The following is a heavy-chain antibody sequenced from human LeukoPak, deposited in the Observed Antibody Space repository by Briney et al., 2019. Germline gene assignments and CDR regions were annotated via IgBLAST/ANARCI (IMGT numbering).Heavy chain of an antibody. CDR1: GLTFSSYA. V-gene: IGHV3-23*01. J-gene: IGHJ6*02. CDR2: ISGSGGDT. Sequence: PGGSLRLSCAAFGLTFSSYAMGWVRQAPGKGLEWVSAISGSGGDTYYADSVKGRFTFSRDNSKNTLYLQMNSLRPEDTALYYCAKAVWFGEFDYYFFGLDVWGQGTTVTVSS. D-gene: IGHD3-10*01. CDR3: AKAVWFGEFDYYFFGLDV.